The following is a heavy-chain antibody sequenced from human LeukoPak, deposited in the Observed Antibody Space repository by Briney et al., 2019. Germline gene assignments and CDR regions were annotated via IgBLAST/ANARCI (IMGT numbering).Heavy chain of an antibody. V-gene: IGHV1-8*01. D-gene: IGHD3-22*01. Sequence: ASVKVSCKASGYTFTSCDINWVRQATGQGLEWMGWMNPNSGNTGYAQKFQGRVTMTRNTSISTAYMELSSLRSEDTAVYYCARGPLEFTYYYDSSGYYYVDWGQGTLVTVSS. CDR1: GYTFTSCD. CDR3: ARGPLEFTYYYDSSGYYYVD. CDR2: MNPNSGNT. J-gene: IGHJ4*02.